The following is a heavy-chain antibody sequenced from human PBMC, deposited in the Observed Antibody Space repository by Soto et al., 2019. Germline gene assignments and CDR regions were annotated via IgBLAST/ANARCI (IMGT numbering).Heavy chain of an antibody. J-gene: IGHJ3*02. CDR3: AREPSGNQALDI. Sequence: SETLSLTCAVSGGSISNNYWWNWVRQAPGKGLEWIGEIYHSESANYNPSLKTRVTMSVDKSKNQFSLKLYSVTAADTAIYYCAREPSGNQALDIWGQGTKVTVSS. D-gene: IGHD6-13*01. CDR2: IYHSESA. V-gene: IGHV4-4*02. CDR1: GGSISNNYW.